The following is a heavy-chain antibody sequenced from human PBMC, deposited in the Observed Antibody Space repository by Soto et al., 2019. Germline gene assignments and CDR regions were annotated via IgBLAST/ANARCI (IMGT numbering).Heavy chain of an antibody. D-gene: IGHD1-7*01. J-gene: IGHJ6*02. CDR2: VDHRGST. CDR3: ARYEYGNSLYGVDV. Sequence: SATLSLTCVVSGESFSGYYWLWFRQTPGRRLEWIGDVDHRGSTTYNPSLKNRASISIDSSKNLFSLELTSVTAADTAIYFCARYEYGNSLYGVDVWGQGTRVT. V-gene: IGHV4-34*01. CDR1: GESFSGYY.